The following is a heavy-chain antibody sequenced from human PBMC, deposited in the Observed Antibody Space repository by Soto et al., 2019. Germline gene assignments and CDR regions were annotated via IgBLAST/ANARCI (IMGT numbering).Heavy chain of an antibody. CDR3: ARDSPGIAVAGTVAY. Sequence: LFLKCFGYGGSCRGYYRGAIGQSPGKGLEWIGEINHSGRTNYNPSIKSRVTISVDTSKNQFSLKLSSVTAADTAVYYCARDSPGIAVAGTVAYWGQGTPVTV. J-gene: IGHJ4*02. D-gene: IGHD6-19*01. V-gene: IGHV4-34*01. CDR1: GGSCRGYY. CDR2: INHSGRT.